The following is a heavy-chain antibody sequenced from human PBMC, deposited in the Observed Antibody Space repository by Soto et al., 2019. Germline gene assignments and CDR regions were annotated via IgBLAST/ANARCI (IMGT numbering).Heavy chain of an antibody. CDR2: IKGDGSST. J-gene: IGHJ6*02. CDR3: ARGKTNVYGLDV. V-gene: IGHV3-74*01. Sequence: EVQLVESGGDLVQPGGSLRLSCAASGFTFSSYWMHWVRQAPGKELVWVSRIKGDGSSTNSADSLQGRFTISRDNAKSTLYLQTDSLRAEDTSVYYCARGKTNVYGLDVWGQGTAVTVSS. CDR1: GFTFSSYW.